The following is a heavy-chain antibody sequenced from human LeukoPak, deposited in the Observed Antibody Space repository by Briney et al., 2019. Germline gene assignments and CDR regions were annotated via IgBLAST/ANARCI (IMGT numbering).Heavy chain of an antibody. D-gene: IGHD3-22*01. V-gene: IGHV3-30*02. Sequence: PGGSLRLSCAASGFTFSSYGMHWVRQAPGKGLEWVAFIPYDGSNKYYADSVKGRFTISRDNSKNTLYLQMNSLRAEDTAVYYCAKRAPYYYDSSGYYSRSSPFDYWGQGTLVTASS. CDR1: GFTFSSYG. CDR3: AKRAPYYYDSSGYYSRSSPFDY. CDR2: IPYDGSNK. J-gene: IGHJ4*02.